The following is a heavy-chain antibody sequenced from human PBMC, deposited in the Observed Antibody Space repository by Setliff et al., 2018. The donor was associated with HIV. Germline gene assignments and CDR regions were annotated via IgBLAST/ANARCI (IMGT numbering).Heavy chain of an antibody. Sequence: ASVKVSCKASGYTFTSYGISWVRQAPGQGLEWMGWISAYNGNTNYAQKLQGRVTMTTDTFTSTAYMELRSLRSDDTAVYYCASHDYGDLWLSYWGQGTLVTVSS. V-gene: IGHV1-18*01. CDR1: GYTFTSYG. CDR2: ISAYNGNT. J-gene: IGHJ4*02. CDR3: ASHDYGDLWLSY. D-gene: IGHD4-17*01.